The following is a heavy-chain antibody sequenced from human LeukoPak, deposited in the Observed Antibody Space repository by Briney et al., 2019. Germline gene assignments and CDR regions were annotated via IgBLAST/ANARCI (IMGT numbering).Heavy chain of an antibody. CDR1: GGSISSYY. V-gene: IGHV4-59*01. Sequence: SETLSLTCTVSGGSISSYYWSWIRQPPGKGLEWIGYIYYSGSTNYNPSLKSRVTISVDTSKNQFSLKLSSVTAADTAVYYCARSPPYCSSTSCYIGWDNWFDPWGPGTLVTVSS. CDR2: IYYSGST. CDR3: ARSPPYCSSTSCYIGWDNWFDP. J-gene: IGHJ5*02. D-gene: IGHD2-2*02.